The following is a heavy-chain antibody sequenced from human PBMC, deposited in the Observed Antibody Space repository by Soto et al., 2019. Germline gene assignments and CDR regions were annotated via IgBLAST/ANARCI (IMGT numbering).Heavy chain of an antibody. D-gene: IGHD2-21*02. J-gene: IGHJ4*02. Sequence: QVQLVQSGAEVRKPGASVKVSCKPSGYTFNTYYLHWQRQAPGQALEWMGVIHPSGGGTTYAQKFLGRVTVTRDTSTTTVFMELSSLRSDDTAVYSCARGGHIAVVTASFDYWGQGTLVTVSS. CDR1: GYTFNTYY. V-gene: IGHV1-46*02. CDR3: ARGGHIAVVTASFDY. CDR2: IHPSGGGT.